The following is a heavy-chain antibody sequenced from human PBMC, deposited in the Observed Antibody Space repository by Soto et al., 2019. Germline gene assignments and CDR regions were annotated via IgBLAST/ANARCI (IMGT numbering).Heavy chain of an antibody. Sequence: PGGSLRLSCAASAFTFDDYAMHWVRQAPGKGLEWVSGISWNSGTVAYADSVKGRFTISRDNAKNSLFLQMNSVRAEDTALYYCVKDITLGVGPQFGYWGQGTLVTVSS. V-gene: IGHV3-9*01. CDR3: VKDITLGVGPQFGY. CDR1: AFTFDDYA. J-gene: IGHJ4*02. CDR2: ISWNSGTV. D-gene: IGHD3-16*01.